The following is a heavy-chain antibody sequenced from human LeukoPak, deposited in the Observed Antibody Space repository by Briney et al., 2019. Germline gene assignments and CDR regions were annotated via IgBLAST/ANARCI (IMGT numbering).Heavy chain of an antibody. J-gene: IGHJ5*02. CDR2: IKQDGSQK. D-gene: IGHD3-9*01. CDR1: GFTFNAYW. Sequence: GGSLRLSCAGSGFTFNAYWMTWVRQPPGKGLEWVAIIKQDGSQKYYVDSVKGRFTISRDNAKNSVYLQKNRLRAEDTAVYYCARDLSQHFDWLLSGDTWGQGTLVTVSS. V-gene: IGHV3-7*04. CDR3: ARDLSQHFDWLLSGDT.